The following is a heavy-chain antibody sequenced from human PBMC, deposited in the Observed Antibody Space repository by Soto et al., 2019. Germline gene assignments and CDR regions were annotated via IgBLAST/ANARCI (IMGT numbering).Heavy chain of an antibody. CDR1: GYTFTSYN. Sequence: ASVKVSCKASGYTFTSYNMHWVRQAPGQGLEWMGIINPSGASTSYTQKLQGRVTMTRDTSTSTVYMELSSLRSEDTAVYYCAREYYSGSGRPTDYYYYGLDVWGQGTTVTVSS. V-gene: IGHV1-46*01. J-gene: IGHJ6*02. D-gene: IGHD3-10*01. CDR3: AREYYSGSGRPTDYYYYGLDV. CDR2: INPSGAST.